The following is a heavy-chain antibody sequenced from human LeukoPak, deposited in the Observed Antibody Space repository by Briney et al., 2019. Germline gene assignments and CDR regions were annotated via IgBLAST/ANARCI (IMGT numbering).Heavy chain of an antibody. CDR1: GGSISSSSYY. V-gene: IGHV4-39*01. J-gene: IGHJ4*02. CDR3: AGHPYDSSGYYYFDY. D-gene: IGHD3-22*01. Sequence: SETLSLTCTVSGGSISSSSYYWGWIRQPPGKGLEWIGSIYYSGSTYYNPSLKSRVTISVDTSKNQFSLKLSSVTAADTAVYYCAGHPYDSSGYYYFDYWGQGILVTVSS. CDR2: IYYSGST.